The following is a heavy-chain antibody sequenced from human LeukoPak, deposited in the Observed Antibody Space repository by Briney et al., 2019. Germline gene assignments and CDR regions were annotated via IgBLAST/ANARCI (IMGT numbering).Heavy chain of an antibody. Sequence: GESLKIYCKGSGYSFTSYWIGWVRQMPGKGLEWMGIIYSGDSDTRYSPSFQGQVTISADKSISTAYLQWSSLKASDTAMYYCARSATPYSNYPYYYYYGMDVWGQGTTVTVSS. CDR2: IYSGDSDT. CDR3: ARSATPYSNYPYYYYYGMDV. D-gene: IGHD4-11*01. V-gene: IGHV5-51*01. J-gene: IGHJ6*02. CDR1: GYSFTSYW.